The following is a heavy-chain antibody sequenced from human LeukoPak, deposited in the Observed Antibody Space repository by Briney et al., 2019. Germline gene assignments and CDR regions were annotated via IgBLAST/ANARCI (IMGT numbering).Heavy chain of an antibody. CDR3: ASPSWDYGDYYFDY. CDR2: INPNSGGT. CDR1: GYTFTGYY. D-gene: IGHD4-17*01. J-gene: IGHJ4*02. V-gene: IGHV1-2*02. Sequence: ASVKVSCKASGYTFTGYYMHWVRQAPGQGLEWMGWINPNSGGTNYAQKFQGRVTMTRDTSISTAYMELSGLRSDDTAVYYCASPSWDYGDYYFDYWGQGTLVTVSS.